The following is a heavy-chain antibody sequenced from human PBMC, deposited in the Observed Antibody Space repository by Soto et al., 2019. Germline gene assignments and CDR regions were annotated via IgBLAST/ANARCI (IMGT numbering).Heavy chain of an antibody. V-gene: IGHV3-53*02. Sequence: EVQLVETGGGLIQPGGSLGLSCAASGFTVSSNYMSWVRQAPGKGLEWVSLIYSGGSAYYADSVKGRFTISRDNSKNTLYLQMNSLRAEDTGVYYCARDYSVSRYYGMDVWGQGTTVTVSS. J-gene: IGHJ6*02. CDR2: IYSGGSA. CDR3: ARDYSVSRYYGMDV. D-gene: IGHD1-26*01. CDR1: GFTVSSNY.